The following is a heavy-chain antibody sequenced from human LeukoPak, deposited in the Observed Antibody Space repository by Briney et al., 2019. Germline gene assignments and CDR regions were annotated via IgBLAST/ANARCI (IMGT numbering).Heavy chain of an antibody. CDR3: ARGLTDYYLDY. Sequence: ASVKVSCKASGYTFTGYYMHWVRQAPGQGLEWMGWISAYNGNTKYAQKLQGRVTMTTDTSTSIAYMELRSLRSDDTAVYYCARGLTDYYLDYWGQGTLVTVSS. CDR1: GYTFTGYY. CDR2: ISAYNGNT. J-gene: IGHJ4*02. D-gene: IGHD3-9*01. V-gene: IGHV1-18*04.